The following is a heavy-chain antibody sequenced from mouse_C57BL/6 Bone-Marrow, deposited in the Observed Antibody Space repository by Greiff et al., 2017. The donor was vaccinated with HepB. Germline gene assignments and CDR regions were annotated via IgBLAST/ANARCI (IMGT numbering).Heavy chain of an antibody. Sequence: LQESGAELARPGASVKLSCKASGYTFTSYGISWVKQRTGQGLEWIGEIYPRSGNTYYNEKFKGKATLTADKSSSTAYMELRSLTSEDSAVYFCARPPYYGSSYDWYFDVWGTGTTVTVSS. CDR2: IYPRSGNT. CDR3: ARPPYYGSSYDWYFDV. V-gene: IGHV1-81*01. CDR1: GYTFTSYG. D-gene: IGHD1-1*01. J-gene: IGHJ1*03.